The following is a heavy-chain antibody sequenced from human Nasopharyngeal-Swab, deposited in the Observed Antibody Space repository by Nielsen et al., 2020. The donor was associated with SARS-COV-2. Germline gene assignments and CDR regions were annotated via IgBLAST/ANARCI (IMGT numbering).Heavy chain of an antibody. D-gene: IGHD3-10*01. Sequence: WIRQPPGKGLEWVANIKQDGSEKYYVDSVKGRFTISRDNAKNSLYLQMNSLRAEDTAVYYCARDLVPLWFGEPGLFDPWGQGTLVTVSS. CDR3: ARDLVPLWFGEPGLFDP. CDR2: IKQDGSEK. J-gene: IGHJ5*02. V-gene: IGHV3-7*01.